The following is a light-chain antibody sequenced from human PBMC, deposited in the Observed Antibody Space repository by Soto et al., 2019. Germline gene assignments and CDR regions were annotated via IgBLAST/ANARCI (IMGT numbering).Light chain of an antibody. CDR2: GAS. J-gene: IGKJ5*01. CDR1: QSVSSN. CDR3: QQYGSSPIT. Sequence: EIVLTQSPGTLSVSPGERVTFSSRASQSVSSNLAWYQQKPVQAPRLLIYGASSRATGIPDRFSGSGSGTDFTLTISRLEPEDVVVYYCQQYGSSPITFGQGTRLEIK. V-gene: IGKV3-20*01.